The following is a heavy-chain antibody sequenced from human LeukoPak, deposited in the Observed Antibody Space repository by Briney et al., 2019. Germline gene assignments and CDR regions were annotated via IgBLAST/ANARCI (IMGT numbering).Heavy chain of an antibody. D-gene: IGHD5-18*01. J-gene: IGHJ2*01. V-gene: IGHV4-4*02. CDR2: IYHGGST. CDR1: GGSISNINW. Sequence: SETLSLTCAVSGGSISNINWWSWVRQPPGKGLEWIGEIYHGGSTNYNPSLKSRVTISLDKSKNQFSLKLSSVTAADTAVYYCARSMDTAISRYFDLWGRGTLVTVS. CDR3: ARSMDTAISRYFDL.